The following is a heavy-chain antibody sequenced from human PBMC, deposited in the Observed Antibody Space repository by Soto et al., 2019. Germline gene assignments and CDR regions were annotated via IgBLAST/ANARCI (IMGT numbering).Heavy chain of an antibody. CDR3: AKIPPGYSYPYFYFDY. D-gene: IGHD5-18*01. Sequence: EVQLLESGGGLVQPGGSLRLSCAASGFTFSSYAMSWVRQAPGKWLEWVSAISGSGGSTYYADSVKGRFTISRDNSKNTLYLQRNSLRADVTAVYYCAKIPPGYSYPYFYFDYGGQGTLGTVSS. J-gene: IGHJ4*02. CDR1: GFTFSSYA. V-gene: IGHV3-23*01. CDR2: ISGSGGST.